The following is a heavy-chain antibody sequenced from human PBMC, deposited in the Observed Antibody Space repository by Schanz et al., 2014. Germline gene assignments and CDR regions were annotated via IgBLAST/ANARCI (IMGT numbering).Heavy chain of an antibody. CDR2: ISSSGSTI. CDR1: GFTFSDYY. CDR3: ARDQSPYTNSSDVRYFDY. J-gene: IGHJ4*02. V-gene: IGHV3-11*01. Sequence: QVQLVESGGGLVKPGGSLRLSCAASGFTFSDYYMSWIRQAPGKGLEWVSYISSSGSTIYYADSVKGRFTISRDNAKNSLYLQMNSLRAEDTAVYYCARDQSPYTNSSDVRYFDYWGQGSLVTVSS. D-gene: IGHD6-6*01.